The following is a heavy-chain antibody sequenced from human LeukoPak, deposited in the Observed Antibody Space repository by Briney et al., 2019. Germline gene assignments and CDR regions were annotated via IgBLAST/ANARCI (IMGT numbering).Heavy chain of an antibody. CDR2: INHSGST. CDR3: ARGYSSSWTFYY. Sequence: SETLSLTCAVYGGSFSGYYWSWIRQPPGKGLEWIGEINHSGSTNYNPSLKSRVTIPVDTSKNQFSLKLSSVTAADTAVYYCARGYSSSWTFYYWGQGTLVTVSS. V-gene: IGHV4-34*01. CDR1: GGSFSGYY. D-gene: IGHD6-13*01. J-gene: IGHJ4*02.